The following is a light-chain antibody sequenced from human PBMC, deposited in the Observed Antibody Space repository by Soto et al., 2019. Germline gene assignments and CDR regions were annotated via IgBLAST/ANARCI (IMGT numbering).Light chain of an antibody. CDR2: RNN. Sequence: QSVLPQPPSASGTPGQGFTISCSGSTSNTGSNYVDGYPQIPGTAPKLLIYRNNQRPSGVPDRYSGSASVTLASLAITGLRSDNEADYFCTTWNDILIGFYVFGTGPKVTVL. J-gene: IGLJ1*01. CDR1: TSNTGSNY. CDR3: TTWNDILIGFYV. V-gene: IGLV1-47*01.